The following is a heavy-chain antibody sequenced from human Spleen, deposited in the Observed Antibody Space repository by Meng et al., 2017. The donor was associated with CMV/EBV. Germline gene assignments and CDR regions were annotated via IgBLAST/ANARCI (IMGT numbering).Heavy chain of an antibody. V-gene: IGHV3-73*01. Sequence: GESLKISCAASGFTFRGSAMHWVRQASGKGLEWVGRIRSKANSYATSYAASVKGRFTISRDDSKNTAYLQMNSLKTEDTAVYFCTRQGFGGYDSLGYWGQGTLVTVSS. CDR2: IRSKANSYAT. CDR1: GFTFRGSA. CDR3: TRQGFGGYDSLGY. D-gene: IGHD5-12*01. J-gene: IGHJ4*02.